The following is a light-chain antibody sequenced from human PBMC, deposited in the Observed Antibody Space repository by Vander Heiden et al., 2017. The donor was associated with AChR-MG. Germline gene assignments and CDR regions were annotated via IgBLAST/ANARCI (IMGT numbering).Light chain of an antibody. Sequence: QSALTQPRSVSGSPGQSVTISCTGTSSDVGGYNYVSWYQQHPGKAPNLMIYDVSKRPSGVPDRFSGSKSGNTATLTISGLQAEDEADYYCCSYEGSYTVGVFGGGTKLTVL. V-gene: IGLV2-11*01. J-gene: IGLJ2*01. CDR1: SSDVGGYNY. CDR3: CSYEGSYTVGV. CDR2: DVS.